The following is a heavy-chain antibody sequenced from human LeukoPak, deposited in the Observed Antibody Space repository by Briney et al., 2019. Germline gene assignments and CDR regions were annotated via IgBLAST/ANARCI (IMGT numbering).Heavy chain of an antibody. D-gene: IGHD3-22*01. Sequence: SVKVSCKASGGIFSNSAITWMRQAPGQGLEWMGRIIPIVGISNYAQKLQGRVTITADKSTSTAYMELSSLRSEDTAVYYCARDHDSSGYTFAFDIWGQGTMVTVSS. CDR3: ARDHDSSGYTFAFDI. CDR1: GGIFSNSA. J-gene: IGHJ3*02. V-gene: IGHV1-69*04. CDR2: IIPIVGIS.